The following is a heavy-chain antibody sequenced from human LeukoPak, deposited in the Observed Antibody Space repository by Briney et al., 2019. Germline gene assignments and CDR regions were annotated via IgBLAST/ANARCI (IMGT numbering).Heavy chain of an antibody. CDR1: GFTFSSYA. CDR3: ARVRYCSSTSCYDFDY. D-gene: IGHD2-2*01. CDR2: ISGSGGST. V-gene: IGHV3-23*01. J-gene: IGHJ4*02. Sequence: GGSLRLSCAASGFTFSSYAMSWVRQAPGKGLEWVSAISGSGGSTYYADSVKCRFTISRDNSKNTLCLQMNSLRAEETAVYYCARVRYCSSTSCYDFDYWGQGTLVTVSS.